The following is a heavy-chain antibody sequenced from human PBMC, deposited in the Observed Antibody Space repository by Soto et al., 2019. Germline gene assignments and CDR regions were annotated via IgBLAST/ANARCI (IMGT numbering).Heavy chain of an antibody. CDR3: VRRYYGGLNDAFDI. CDR1: GYSFTSYW. CDR2: IYPGDSDT. Sequence: PGESLKISCKCSGYSFTSYWIGWVRQMPGKSLEWMGIIYPGDSDTRYSPSFQGQVTISADKSISTAYLQWSSLKASDTAMYYCVRRYYGGLNDAFDICGQGTMVTVSS. D-gene: IGHD4-17*01. J-gene: IGHJ3*02. V-gene: IGHV5-51*01.